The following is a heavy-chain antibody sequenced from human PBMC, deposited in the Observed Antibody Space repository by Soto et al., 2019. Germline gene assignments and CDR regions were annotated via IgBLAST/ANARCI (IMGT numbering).Heavy chain of an antibody. CDR3: ARGGRTAAGLHFDY. J-gene: IGHJ4*02. Sequence: ASVKVSCKASGGTFSSYAISWVRQAPGQGLEWMGGIIPIFGTANYAQKFQGRVTITADESTSTAYMELSSLRSEDTAVYYCARGGRTAAGLHFDYWGQGTLVTVSS. CDR1: GGTFSSYA. D-gene: IGHD6-13*01. CDR2: IIPIFGTA. V-gene: IGHV1-69*13.